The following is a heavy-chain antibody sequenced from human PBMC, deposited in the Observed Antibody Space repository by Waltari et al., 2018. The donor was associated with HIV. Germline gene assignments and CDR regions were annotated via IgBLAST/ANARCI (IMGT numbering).Heavy chain of an antibody. CDR2: IYDTGTT. Sequence: QVALHQWGAGLIKPPETLSPTCAVQDESAYDDSFTGGSFRGSAGAAYWPCLRQSPGEGLEWNGVIYDTGTTHYTPSLKSRLTISVDTSKKQFYLELKSVTAADTAVYYCARSVGLDYVWGSYPDKWGQGTLVTVSS. CDR3: ARSVGLDYVWGSYPDK. CDR1: DESAYDDSFTGGSFRGSAGAAY. J-gene: IGHJ4*02. D-gene: IGHD3-16*02. V-gene: IGHV4-34*01.